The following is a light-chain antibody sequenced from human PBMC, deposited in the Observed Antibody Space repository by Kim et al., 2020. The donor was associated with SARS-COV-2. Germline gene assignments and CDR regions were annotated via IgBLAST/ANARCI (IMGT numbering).Light chain of an antibody. CDR3: QQSYNTPLT. CDR1: QTISNY. CDR2: AAS. V-gene: IGKV1-39*01. J-gene: IGKJ4*01. Sequence: DIQMTQSPSSLSASVGDRVTITCRASQTISNYLNWYQQKPGQAPKLLIYAASTLQSGVPSRFSGSGSGTVFTLTISSLQVEDFATYYCQQSYNTPLTFGGGTKVDIK.